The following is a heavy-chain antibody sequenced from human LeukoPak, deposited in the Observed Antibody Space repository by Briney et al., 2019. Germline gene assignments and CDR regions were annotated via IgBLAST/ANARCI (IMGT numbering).Heavy chain of an antibody. CDR1: GFTFSSYA. CDR3: AKESLQSRITIFGVADY. J-gene: IGHJ4*02. V-gene: IGHV3-23*01. Sequence: GGSLRLSCAASGFTFSSYAMSWVRQAPGKGLEWVSAISGSGGSTYYADSVKGRFTISRDNSKNTLYLQMNSLRAEDTAVYYCAKESLQSRITIFGVADYWGQGTLVTVSS. CDR2: ISGSGGST. D-gene: IGHD3-3*01.